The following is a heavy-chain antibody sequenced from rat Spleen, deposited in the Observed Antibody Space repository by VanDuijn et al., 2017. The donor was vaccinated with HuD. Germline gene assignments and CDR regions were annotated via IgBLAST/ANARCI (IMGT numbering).Heavy chain of an antibody. V-gene: IGHV5-25*01. J-gene: IGHJ2*01. D-gene: IGHD1-9*01. CDR1: GFTFSSFA. Sequence: EVQLVESGGGLVQPGRSLKLSCAASGFTFSSFAMAWVRQAPKKGLEWVATITSGGSNTYYPDSVKGRFTISRDNAKSTLYLQMDSLRSEDTATYYCARRHYGYTDYFDYWGQGVMVTVSS. CDR3: ARRHYGYTDYFDY. CDR2: ITSGGSNT.